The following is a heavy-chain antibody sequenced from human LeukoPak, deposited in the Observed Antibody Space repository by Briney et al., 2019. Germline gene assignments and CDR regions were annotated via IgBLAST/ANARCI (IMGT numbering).Heavy chain of an antibody. V-gene: IGHV4-59*08. CDR2: ISYSGST. D-gene: IGHD6-19*01. J-gene: IGHJ4*02. CDR1: NGSITNYY. CDR3: ARQRGWLSPIGY. Sequence: PPETLSLTCTVSNGSITNYYWSWIRQPPGKGLEWIGYISYSGSTNYNPSLESRVTISVDTYKNQFSLRLSSVTAADTAVYYCARQRGWLSPIGYWGQGTLVTVAS.